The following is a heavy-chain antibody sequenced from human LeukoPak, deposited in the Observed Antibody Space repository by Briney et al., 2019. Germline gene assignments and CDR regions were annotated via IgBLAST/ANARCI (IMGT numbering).Heavy chain of an antibody. D-gene: IGHD1-26*01. Sequence: GASVKVSCKASGYSFVFFGVSWVRQAPGQGLEWMGWIDSHNGNTNYAEKFQDRVTMTTDTSTTTSYMELRSLRSDDTAVYYCARGGSYSFDYWGQGTLVTVSS. CDR1: GYSFVFFG. J-gene: IGHJ4*02. V-gene: IGHV1-18*01. CDR2: IDSHNGNT. CDR3: ARGGSYSFDY.